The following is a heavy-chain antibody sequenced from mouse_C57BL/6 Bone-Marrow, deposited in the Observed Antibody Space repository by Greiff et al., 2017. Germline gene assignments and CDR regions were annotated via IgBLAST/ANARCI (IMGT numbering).Heavy chain of an antibody. Sequence: QVQLKESGAELVRPGASVTLSCKASGYTFTDYEMHWVKQTPVHGLEWIGAIDPETGGTAYNQKFKGKAILTADKSSSTAYMELRSLTSEDSAVYYCTCPNYWYFDVWGTGTTVTVSS. V-gene: IGHV1-15*01. D-gene: IGHD6-1*01. CDR3: TCPNYWYFDV. CDR2: IDPETGGT. CDR1: GYTFTDYE. J-gene: IGHJ1*03.